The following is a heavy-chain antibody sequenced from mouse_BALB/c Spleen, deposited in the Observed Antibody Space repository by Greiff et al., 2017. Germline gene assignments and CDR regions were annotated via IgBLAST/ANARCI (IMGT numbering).Heavy chain of an antibody. CDR3: ARLYDYDVGFAY. CDR1: GFTFSSYA. D-gene: IGHD2-4*01. Sequence: EVKLMESGGGLVKPGGSLKLSCAASGFTFSSYAMSWVRQTPEKRLEWVATISSGGSYTYYPDSVKGRFTISRDNAKNTLYLQMSSLRSEDTAMYYCARLYDYDVGFAYWGQGTLVTVSA. CDR2: ISSGGSYT. J-gene: IGHJ3*01. V-gene: IGHV5-9-3*01.